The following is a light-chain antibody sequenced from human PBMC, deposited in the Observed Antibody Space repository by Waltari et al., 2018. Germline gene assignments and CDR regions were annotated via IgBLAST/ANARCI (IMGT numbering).Light chain of an antibody. Sequence: DIVMTQSPDSLAVSLGERATINCKPSQSVLYSSNHKNYLAWYQQKPGQPPKLLIYWASTRESGVPDRFSGSGSGTDFTLPISRLQAEDFAVYYCQQDFDVPWTFGQGTRLEIQ. CDR1: QSVLYSSNHKNY. CDR2: WAS. CDR3: QQDFDVPWT. V-gene: IGKV4-1*01. J-gene: IGKJ1*01.